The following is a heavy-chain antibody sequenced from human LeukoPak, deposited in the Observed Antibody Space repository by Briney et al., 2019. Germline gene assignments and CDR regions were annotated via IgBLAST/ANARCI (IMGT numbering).Heavy chain of an antibody. V-gene: IGHV3-23*01. D-gene: IGHD1-26*01. Sequence: PGGSLRLSCAASGFTFSSYAMSWVRQAPGWGLEWVSAIFRSGSTTYYADSVKGRFTISRDSSKNTLHLQMNSLRAEDTAVYYCARDSGDSGSYKYFDSWGQGTLVTVSS. CDR2: IFRSGSTT. CDR3: ARDSGDSGSYKYFDS. CDR1: GFTFSSYA. J-gene: IGHJ4*02.